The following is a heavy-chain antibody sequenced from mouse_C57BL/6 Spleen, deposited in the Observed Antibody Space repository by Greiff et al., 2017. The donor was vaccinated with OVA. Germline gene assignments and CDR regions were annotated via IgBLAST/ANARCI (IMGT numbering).Heavy chain of an antibody. V-gene: IGHV1-55*01. CDR1: GYTFTSYW. J-gene: IGHJ3*01. D-gene: IGHD3-2*02. CDR2: IYPGSGST. Sequence: QVQLKQPGAELVKPGASVKMSCKASGYTFTSYWITWVKQRPGQGLEWIGDIYPGSGSTNYNEKFKSKATLTVDTSSSTAYMQLSSLTSEDSAVYYCARSVDSSGYEFAYWGQGTLVTVSA. CDR3: ARSVDSSGYEFAY.